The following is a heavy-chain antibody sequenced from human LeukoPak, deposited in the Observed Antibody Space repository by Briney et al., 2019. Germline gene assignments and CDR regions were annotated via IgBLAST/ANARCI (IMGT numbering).Heavy chain of an antibody. Sequence: ASVKVSGKASGGTFSSYAISWVRQAPGQGLEWMGGIIPIFGTANYAQKFQGRVTITADESTSTVYMELSSLRSEDTAVYYCASGGSYSYYYYMDVWGKGTTVTVSS. CDR1: GGTFSSYA. CDR3: ASGGSYSYYYYMDV. CDR2: IIPIFGTA. D-gene: IGHD1-26*01. J-gene: IGHJ6*03. V-gene: IGHV1-69*13.